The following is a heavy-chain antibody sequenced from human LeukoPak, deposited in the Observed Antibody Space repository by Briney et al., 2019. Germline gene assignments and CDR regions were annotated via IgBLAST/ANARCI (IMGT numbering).Heavy chain of an antibody. Sequence: QPGRSLRLSCAASGFTFRNYGMHRVRQAPGKGLEWVAVIWYDGSNKYYGDSVKGRFTISRDNAKNTLYLQMNSLRDEDTAVYYCARAQTYYGSGSYLYWGQGTLVTVSS. CDR1: GFTFRNYG. J-gene: IGHJ4*02. D-gene: IGHD3-10*01. V-gene: IGHV3-33*01. CDR3: ARAQTYYGSGSYLY. CDR2: IWYDGSNK.